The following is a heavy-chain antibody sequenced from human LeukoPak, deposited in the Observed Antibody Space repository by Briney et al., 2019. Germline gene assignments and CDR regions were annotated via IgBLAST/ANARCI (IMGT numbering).Heavy chain of an antibody. CDR1: GGSFSAYY. Sequence: SETLSLTCSVYGGSFSAYYWTWIRQPPGKGLEWIGEINHSGSTNYNPSLKSRVTISVDTSKNQFSLKLNFVTAADTAVYYCARGPPLYSSPSGGGTLDYWGQGTLVTVSS. CDR3: ARGPPLYSSPSGGGTLDY. D-gene: IGHD6-6*01. CDR2: INHSGST. J-gene: IGHJ4*02. V-gene: IGHV4-34*01.